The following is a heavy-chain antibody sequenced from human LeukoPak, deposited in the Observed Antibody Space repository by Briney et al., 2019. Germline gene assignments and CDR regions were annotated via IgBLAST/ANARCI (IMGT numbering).Heavy chain of an antibody. J-gene: IGHJ4*02. D-gene: IGHD4-11*01. CDR3: ARVASNYDFDY. V-gene: IGHV3-23*01. CDR1: DFSFITYA. CDR2: ISGGGDAT. Sequence: GGSLRLSCAASDFSFITYAMSWVRQAPGKGLEWVSTISGGGDATYYADSVKGRFTISRDNAKNSLYLQMNSLRAEDTALYYCARVASNYDFDYWGQGTLVTVSS.